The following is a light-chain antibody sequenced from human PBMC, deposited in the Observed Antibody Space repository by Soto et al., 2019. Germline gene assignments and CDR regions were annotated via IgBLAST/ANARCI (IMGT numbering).Light chain of an antibody. V-gene: IGLV1-36*01. CDR1: SSNIGNNA. CDR2: YDD. CDR3: AAWDDSLHALV. Sequence: QSVLTQPPSVSEAPRQRVTISCSGSSSNIGNNAVNWYQQLPGKAPKLLIYYDDLLPSGVSDRFSGSKSGTSASLAISGLQSEDEADYYCAAWDDSLHALVFGGGTKLTVL. J-gene: IGLJ3*02.